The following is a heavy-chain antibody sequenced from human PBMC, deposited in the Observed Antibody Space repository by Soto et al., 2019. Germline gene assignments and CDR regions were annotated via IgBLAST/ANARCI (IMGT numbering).Heavy chain of an antibody. CDR1: GFTVSSNY. V-gene: IGHV3-53*01. J-gene: IGHJ3*02. CDR2: IYSGGST. Sequence: GESLKISCAASGFTVSSNYMSWVRQAPGKGLEWVSVIYSGGSTYYADSVKGRFTISRDNSKNTLYLQMNSLRAEDTAVYYCARGRGYSYGDAFDIWGQGTMVTVSS. CDR3: ARGRGYSYGDAFDI. D-gene: IGHD5-18*01.